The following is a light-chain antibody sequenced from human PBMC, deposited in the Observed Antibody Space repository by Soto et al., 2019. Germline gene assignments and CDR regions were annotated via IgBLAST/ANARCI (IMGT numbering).Light chain of an antibody. J-gene: IGLJ2*01. CDR1: SSDVGGYNY. Sequence: QSALTQPASVSGSPGQSITIFCTGTSSDVGGYNYVSWYQQYPGKAPKLMIYEVNNRPSGVSNRFSGSKSGNTASLTISGLQADDEADYYCSSYTTDKPRVFGGGTKLTVL. CDR2: EVN. CDR3: SSYTTDKPRV. V-gene: IGLV2-14*01.